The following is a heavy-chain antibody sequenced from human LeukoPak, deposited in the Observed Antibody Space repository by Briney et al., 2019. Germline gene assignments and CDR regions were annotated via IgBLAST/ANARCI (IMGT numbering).Heavy chain of an antibody. V-gene: IGHV4-59*01. Sequence: SETLSLTCTVSGGSISSYYWSWIRQPPGKGLEWIGYIYYSGSTNYNPSLKSRVTISVDTSKNQFSLKLSSVTAADTAVYYCARAGGEGNYGFDHWGQGTLVTVSS. CDR2: IYYSGST. CDR3: ARAGGEGNYGFDH. CDR1: GGSISSYY. J-gene: IGHJ4*02. D-gene: IGHD4-11*01.